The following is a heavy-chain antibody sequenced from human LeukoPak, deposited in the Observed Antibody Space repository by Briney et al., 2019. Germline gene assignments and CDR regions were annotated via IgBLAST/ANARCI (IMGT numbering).Heavy chain of an antibody. CDR3: ARRGGYSSPYSDAFDI. CDR1: GYSFTNYW. CDR2: IYPGDSDT. V-gene: IGHV5-51*01. Sequence: GESLKISCKASGYSFTNYWIGWVRQMPGKGLEWMGIIYPGDSDTGYSPSFQGQVTISADKSITTAYLQWSSLKASDTATYYCARRGGYSSPYSDAFDIWGQGTMVTVSS. J-gene: IGHJ3*02. D-gene: IGHD6-19*01.